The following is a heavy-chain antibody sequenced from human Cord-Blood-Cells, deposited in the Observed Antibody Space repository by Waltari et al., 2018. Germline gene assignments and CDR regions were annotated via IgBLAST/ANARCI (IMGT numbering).Heavy chain of an antibody. Sequence: QLQLQESGPGLVMPSQPLSITCTVPGGSISSRSYYWGWTRQPPGKGLEWIGSIYYIGSTYYDPSLKGRVTISVDTSKNQFSLKLSSVTAADTAVYYCARHSGIVGATFDYWGQGTLVTVSS. CDR1: GGSISSRSYY. D-gene: IGHD1-26*01. CDR3: ARHSGIVGATFDY. V-gene: IGHV4-39*01. J-gene: IGHJ4*02. CDR2: IYYIGST.